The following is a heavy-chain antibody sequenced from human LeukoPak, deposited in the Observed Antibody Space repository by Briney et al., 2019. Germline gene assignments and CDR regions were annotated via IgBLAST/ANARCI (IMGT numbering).Heavy chain of an antibody. D-gene: IGHD3-10*01. Sequence: SETLSLTCAVYGGSFSGYYWSWIRQPPGKGLEWIGEINHSGSTNYNPSLKSRVTISVDTSKNQFSLKLSSATAADTAVYYCARGKPMVRGVIPKPRWFDPWGQGTLVTVSS. V-gene: IGHV4-34*01. CDR3: ARGKPMVRGVIPKPRWFDP. CDR1: GGSFSGYY. CDR2: INHSGST. J-gene: IGHJ5*02.